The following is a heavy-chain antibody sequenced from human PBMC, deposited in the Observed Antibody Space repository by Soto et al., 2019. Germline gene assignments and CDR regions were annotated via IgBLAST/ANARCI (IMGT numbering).Heavy chain of an antibody. CDR1: GFTFSSYA. Sequence: QVQLVESGGGVVQPGRSLRLSCAASGFTFSSYAMHWVRQAPGKGLEWVAVISYDGSNKYYADSVKGRFTISRDNSKNTLYLQMNSLRAEDTAVYYCASIKRNPRQPSGYWGQGTLVTVSS. CDR2: ISYDGSNK. V-gene: IGHV3-30-3*01. J-gene: IGHJ4*02. CDR3: ASIKRNPRQPSGY. D-gene: IGHD6-19*01.